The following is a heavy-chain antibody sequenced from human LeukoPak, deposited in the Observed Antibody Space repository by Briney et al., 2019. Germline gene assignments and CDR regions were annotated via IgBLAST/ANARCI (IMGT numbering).Heavy chain of an antibody. V-gene: IGHV3-30*18. CDR1: GFTFSSYG. CDR2: ISYDGSNK. Sequence: GRSLRLSCAASGFTFSSYGMHWVRQAPGKGLEWVAVISYDGSNKYYADSVKGRFTISRDNSKNTLYLQMNSLRAEDTAVYYCANPGDSGYDLWGQGTLVTVSS. J-gene: IGHJ4*02. D-gene: IGHD5-12*01. CDR3: ANPGDSGYDL.